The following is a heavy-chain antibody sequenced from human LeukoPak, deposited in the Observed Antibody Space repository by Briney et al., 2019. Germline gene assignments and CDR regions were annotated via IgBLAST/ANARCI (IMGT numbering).Heavy chain of an antibody. CDR1: GYTFTSYG. CDR2: ISAYNGNT. Sequence: AASVTVSCKASGYTFTSYGISWVRQAPGQGFEWMGWISAYNGNTNYAQKLQGRVTMTTDTSTSTAYMELRSLRSDDTAVYYCARDWGGDSSGYFLYWGQGTLVTVSS. D-gene: IGHD3-22*01. J-gene: IGHJ4*02. V-gene: IGHV1-18*01. CDR3: ARDWGGDSSGYFLY.